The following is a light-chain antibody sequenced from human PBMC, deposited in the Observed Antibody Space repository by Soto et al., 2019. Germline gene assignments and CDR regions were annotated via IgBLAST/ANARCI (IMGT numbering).Light chain of an antibody. Sequence: DIQMTQSPSTLSASVGDRATITCRASQSISNWLAWYQQKPGKAPKLLIYKASSLESGVPSRFSGSGSGTDFTLSISSLQPDDFATYYCQQYDSYPRTFGKGTKVEIK. CDR2: KAS. CDR3: QQYDSYPRT. J-gene: IGKJ1*01. CDR1: QSISNW. V-gene: IGKV1-5*03.